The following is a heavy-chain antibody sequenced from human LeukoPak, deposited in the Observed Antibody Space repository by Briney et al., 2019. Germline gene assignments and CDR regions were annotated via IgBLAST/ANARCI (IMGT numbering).Heavy chain of an antibody. J-gene: IGHJ4*02. CDR1: GFTFSSYS. CDR3: AKDRSSGYYIDY. Sequence: GGSLRLSCAASGFTFSSYSMNWVRQAPGKGLEWVSAISGSGGSTYYADSVKGRFTISRDNSKNTLYLQMNSLRAEDTAVYYCAKDRSSGYYIDYWGQGTLVTVSS. D-gene: IGHD3-22*01. V-gene: IGHV3-23*01. CDR2: ISGSGGST.